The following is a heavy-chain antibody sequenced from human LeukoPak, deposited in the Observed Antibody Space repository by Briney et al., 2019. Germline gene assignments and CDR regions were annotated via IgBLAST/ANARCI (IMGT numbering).Heavy chain of an antibody. CDR3: AREAGYSYALGY. D-gene: IGHD5-18*01. CDR2: ISGSDGST. J-gene: IGHJ4*02. V-gene: IGHV3-23*01. CDR1: GFTFSNYA. Sequence: GGSLRLSCTASGFTFSNYAMSWVRQAPGKGLEWVSTISGSDGSTYYADSVKGRFTISRDSAKNSLYLQMNSLRAEDTAVYYCAREAGYSYALGYWGQGTLVTVSS.